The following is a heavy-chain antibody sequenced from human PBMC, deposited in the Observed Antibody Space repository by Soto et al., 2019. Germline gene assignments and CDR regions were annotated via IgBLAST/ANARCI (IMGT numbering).Heavy chain of an antibody. D-gene: IGHD6-19*01. CDR1: GFTFSSYG. Sequence: QVQLVESGGGVVQPGRSLRLSCAASGFTFSSYGMHWVRQAPGKGLEWVAVIWYDGSNKYYADSVKGRFTISRDNSKNTLYLQMNSLRAEDTAVYYCARDGPIAVAGVGYYYGMDVWGQGTTVTVSS. V-gene: IGHV3-33*01. J-gene: IGHJ6*02. CDR2: IWYDGSNK. CDR3: ARDGPIAVAGVGYYYGMDV.